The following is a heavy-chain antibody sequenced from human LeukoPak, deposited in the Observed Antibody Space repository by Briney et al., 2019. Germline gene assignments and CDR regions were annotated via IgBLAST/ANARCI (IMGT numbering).Heavy chain of an antibody. D-gene: IGHD5-18*01. CDR1: GFTFSSYA. CDR2: ISGSGGST. V-gene: IGHV3-23*01. J-gene: IGHJ4*02. Sequence: QPGGSLRLSCAASGFTFSSYAMSWVRQAPGKGLEWVSAISGSGGSTYYADSEKGRFTISRDNSKNTLYLQMNSLRDEDTAVYYCAKNKDAGYSYGPDFDYWGQGTLVTVSS. CDR3: AKNKDAGYSYGPDFDY.